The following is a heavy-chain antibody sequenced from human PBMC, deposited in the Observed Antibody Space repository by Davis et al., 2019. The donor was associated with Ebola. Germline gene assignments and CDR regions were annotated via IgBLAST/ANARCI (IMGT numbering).Heavy chain of an antibody. J-gene: IGHJ4*02. V-gene: IGHV3-66*01. Sequence: GESLKISCVASGLTFSTYTMHWVRQAPGKGLEWVSFVHPAGDTFYADSVKGRFVISRDIFKNTVTLQMNGLSAEDTAVYYCARGGDYAKVGYWGQGTLVIVSS. CDR2: VHPAGDT. CDR3: ARGGDYAKVGY. D-gene: IGHD4-17*01. CDR1: GLTFSTYT.